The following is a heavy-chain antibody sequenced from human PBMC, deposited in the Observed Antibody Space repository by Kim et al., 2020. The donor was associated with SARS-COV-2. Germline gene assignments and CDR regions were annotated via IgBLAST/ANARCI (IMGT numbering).Heavy chain of an antibody. V-gene: IGHV3-30*04. J-gene: IGHJ4*02. D-gene: IGHD2-2*01. CDR1: GFTFSSYA. CDR3: ARGGPYTGSSIEFDY. CDR2: ISYDGSNK. Sequence: GRSLRLSCAASGFTFSSYAMHWVRQAPGKGLECVAVISYDGSNKYYADSVKGRFTISRDNSKNTLYLQMNSLRAEDTAVYYCARGGPYTGSSIEFDYWGQGTLVTVSS.